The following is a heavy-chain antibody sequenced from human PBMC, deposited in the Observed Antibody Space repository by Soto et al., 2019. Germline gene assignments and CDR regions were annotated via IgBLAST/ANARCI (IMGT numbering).Heavy chain of an antibody. V-gene: IGHV1-2*02. Sequence: ASVKVSCKASGYTFTGHYIHWVRQAPEQGPEWMGEIGPESGATRYAQKFQGRVTMTRDASITTVYMELNNLSPDDTAVYYCGRGRSGQIVVFYWGQGTPVTVSS. CDR3: GRGRSGQIVVFY. CDR1: GYTFTGHY. CDR2: IGPESGAT. D-gene: IGHD1-26*01. J-gene: IGHJ4*02.